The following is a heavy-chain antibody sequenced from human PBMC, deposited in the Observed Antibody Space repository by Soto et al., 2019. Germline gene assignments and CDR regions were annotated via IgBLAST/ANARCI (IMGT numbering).Heavy chain of an antibody. CDR1: GGIFSNYA. J-gene: IGHJ5*02. V-gene: IGHV1-69*01. CDR3: ATQHNVLLLPNVAHPGNWLDP. D-gene: IGHD2-21*02. Sequence: QVQLVQSGAEVKKPGSSVKVSCMPSGGIFSNYAFTWVRQAPGQGLEWMGGIFPILGTTNSAQKFQGRISITADESTDTAYMERSSLRSEDTAIYYCATQHNVLLLPNVAHPGNWLDPWGQGTLVTVSS. CDR2: IFPILGTT.